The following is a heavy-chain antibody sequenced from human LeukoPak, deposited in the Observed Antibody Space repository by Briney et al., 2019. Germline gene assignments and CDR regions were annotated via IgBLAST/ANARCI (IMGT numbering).Heavy chain of an antibody. CDR1: GLTFSSYS. J-gene: IGHJ6*03. Sequence: PGGSLRLSCAASGLTFSSYSMNWVRQAPGKGLEWVSSISSSSSYIYYADSVKGRFTISRDNAKNSLYLQMNSLRAEDTAVYYCARHRYYYRSGSYYGAPYYMDVWGKGTTVTISS. V-gene: IGHV3-21*01. CDR2: ISSSSSYI. D-gene: IGHD3-10*01. CDR3: ARHRYYYRSGSYYGAPYYMDV.